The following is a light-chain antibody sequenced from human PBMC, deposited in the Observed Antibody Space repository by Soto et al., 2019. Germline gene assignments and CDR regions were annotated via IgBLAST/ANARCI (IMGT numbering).Light chain of an antibody. J-gene: IGKJ5*01. CDR3: MQALQTPIT. V-gene: IGKV2-28*01. CDR2: LGS. CDR1: XSLLHSNGYNY. Sequence: DIVITESPLSXXXXAXXXPXISVTSFXSLLHSNGYNYLEWYLQKPGQSPQLLIYLGSNRASGVADRFSGSGSGTDFTLRISRVESDDVGVYYCMQALQTPITFGQGTRLEIK.